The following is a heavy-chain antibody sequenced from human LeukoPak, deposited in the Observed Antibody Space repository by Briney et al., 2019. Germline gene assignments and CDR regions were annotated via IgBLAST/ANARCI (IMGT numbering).Heavy chain of an antibody. D-gene: IGHD1-26*01. CDR3: AKSGGYGLIDY. J-gene: IGHJ4*02. CDR2: IYYSGST. V-gene: IGHV4-39*01. Sequence: SETLSLTCTVSGASISGTAYYWGWVRQPPRKELEWIGNIYYSGSTYYNASLQSRVTISMDTSKNQFSLRLSSVTAADTAMYFCAKSGGYGLIDYWGQGTLVTVSS. CDR1: GASISGTAYY.